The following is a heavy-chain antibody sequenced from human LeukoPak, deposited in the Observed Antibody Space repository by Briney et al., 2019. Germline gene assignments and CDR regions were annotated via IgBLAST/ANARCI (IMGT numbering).Heavy chain of an antibody. CDR2: IYTSGST. D-gene: IGHD3-22*01. J-gene: IGHJ4*02. CDR1: GGSISSGSYY. V-gene: IGHV4-61*02. Sequence: SQTLSLTCTVSGGSISSGSYYWSWIRQPAGKGLEWIGRIYTSGSTNYNPSLKSRVTISVDTSKNQFSLKLSSVTAADTAVYYCARDRPYYYDSSPLFDYWGQGTLVTVSS. CDR3: ARDRPYYYDSSPLFDY.